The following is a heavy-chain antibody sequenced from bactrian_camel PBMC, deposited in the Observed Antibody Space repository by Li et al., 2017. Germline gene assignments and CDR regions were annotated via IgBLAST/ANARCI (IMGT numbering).Heavy chain of an antibody. CDR3: ASSQALAACDNPLAYHS. CDR2: TESDGST. CDR1: GDTIGRYC. V-gene: IGHV3S9*01. Sequence: VQLVESGGGSVQVGGSLTLSCVASGDTIGRYCMGWFRQVPDREREGVAGTESDGSTSYADSVKGRFTISRDNAKNTVYLQMNSLKPEDTAMYYCASSQALAACDNPLAYHSWGQGTQVTVS. D-gene: IGHD1*01. J-gene: IGHJ4*01.